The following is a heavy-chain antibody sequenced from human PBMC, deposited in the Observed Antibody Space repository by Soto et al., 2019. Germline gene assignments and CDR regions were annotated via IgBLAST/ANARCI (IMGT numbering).Heavy chain of an antibody. CDR1: GFTFNMYA. Sequence: EVQLLESGGDLVQPGGSLRLSCAASGFTFNMYAMSWVRQAPGKGLEWVSAISDGGGRTYYTDSVKGRFSISRDISKNSLYLQMNTLRAEDTAVYYCAEGLAVTHPASDYWGQGTLVTVSS. V-gene: IGHV3-23*01. D-gene: IGHD6-19*01. J-gene: IGHJ4*02. CDR2: ISDGGGRT. CDR3: AEGLAVTHPASDY.